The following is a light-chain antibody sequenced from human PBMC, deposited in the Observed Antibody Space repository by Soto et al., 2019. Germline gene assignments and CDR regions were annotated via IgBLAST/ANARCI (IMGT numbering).Light chain of an antibody. J-gene: IGKJ4*01. CDR1: QSVSNN. Sequence: EIVMTQSPATLSVSPGERVTLSCRASQSVSNNLAWYQQKPVQAPRLLIYGATATATGIPARFSGSGSGTEFTLTISSLQSEDFAVYYCQQHNDWPLTFGGGTKVEIK. CDR2: GAT. CDR3: QQHNDWPLT. V-gene: IGKV3-15*01.